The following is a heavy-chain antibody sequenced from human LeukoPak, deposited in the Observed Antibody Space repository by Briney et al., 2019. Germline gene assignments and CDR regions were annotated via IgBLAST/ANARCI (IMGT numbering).Heavy chain of an antibody. V-gene: IGHV3-73*01. CDR3: TTNYDSSGYPREFDY. CDR2: IRSKANSYAT. D-gene: IGHD3-22*01. Sequence: GGSLRLSCAASGFTFSGSAMHWVRQASGKGLEWVGRIRSKANSYATAYAASVKGRFTISRDDSKNTAYLQMNSLKTEDTAVYYCTTNYDSSGYPREFDYGGRGTLVTVSS. CDR1: GFTFSGSA. J-gene: IGHJ4*02.